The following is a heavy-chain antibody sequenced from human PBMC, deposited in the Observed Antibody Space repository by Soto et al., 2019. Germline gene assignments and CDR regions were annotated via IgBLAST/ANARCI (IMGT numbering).Heavy chain of an antibody. J-gene: IGHJ3*02. Sequence: SETLSLTCTVSGGSISSYYWSWIRQPPGKGLEWIGYIYYSGSTNYNPSLKSRVTISVDTSKNQFSLKLSSVTAADTAVYYFAENYGNAFDIWGQGTMVTVSS. CDR1: GGSISSYY. V-gene: IGHV4-59*01. CDR2: IYYSGST. CDR3: AENYGNAFDI. D-gene: IGHD3-10*01.